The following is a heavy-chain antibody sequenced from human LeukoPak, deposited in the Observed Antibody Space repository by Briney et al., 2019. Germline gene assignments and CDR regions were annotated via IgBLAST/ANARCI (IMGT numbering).Heavy chain of an antibody. J-gene: IGHJ5*02. D-gene: IGHD2-2*01. CDR1: GYSISSGYY. CDR2: INHSGST. CDR3: ARLGEIVVVPAASLDT. V-gene: IGHV4-38-2*02. Sequence: SETLSLTCTVSGYSISSGYYWGWIRQPPGKGLEWIGEINHSGSTNYNPSLKSRVTISVDTSKNQFSLKLSSVTAADTAVYYCARLGEIVVVPAASLDTWGQGTLVTVSS.